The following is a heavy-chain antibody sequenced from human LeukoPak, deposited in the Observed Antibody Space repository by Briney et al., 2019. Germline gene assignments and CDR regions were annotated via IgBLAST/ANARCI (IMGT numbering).Heavy chain of an antibody. CDR3: AKGLENSYDSSGYEN. J-gene: IGHJ4*02. Sequence: GGSLRLSCAPSGFTFDDYAMHWVRPAPGKGLEWVSGISWNSGSIGYADSVKGRFTISRDNAKNSLYLQMNSLRAEDTALYYCAKGLENSYDSSGYENWGQGTLVTVSS. V-gene: IGHV3-9*01. CDR1: GFTFDDYA. D-gene: IGHD3-22*01. CDR2: ISWNSGSI.